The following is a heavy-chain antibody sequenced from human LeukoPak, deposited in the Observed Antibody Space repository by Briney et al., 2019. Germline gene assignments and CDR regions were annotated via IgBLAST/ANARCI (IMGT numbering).Heavy chain of an antibody. V-gene: IGHV3-20*01. CDR1: GFTVSSNY. Sequence: GGSLRLSCAASGFTVSSNYMSWVRQAPGKGLEWVSGINWNGGSTGYADSVRGRFTISRDNAKNSLYLQMNSLRAEDTALYHCARRRIAATFDIWGQGTMVTVSS. CDR3: ARRRIAATFDI. CDR2: INWNGGST. J-gene: IGHJ3*02. D-gene: IGHD2-15*01.